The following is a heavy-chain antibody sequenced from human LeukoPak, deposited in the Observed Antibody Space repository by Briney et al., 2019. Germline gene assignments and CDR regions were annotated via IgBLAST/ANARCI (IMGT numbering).Heavy chain of an antibody. V-gene: IGHV1-69*05. J-gene: IGHJ5*02. CDR2: IIPIFGTA. CDR1: VGTFSSYA. D-gene: IGHD3-9*01. Sequence: ASVNVSFKASVGTFSSYAISWVRQAPGQGLEWMGGIIPIFGTANYAQTFQGRVTITTDESTSTAYMELSSLRSADTAVYYCARGPLRYFDWSQNWFDPWGQGTLVTVSS. CDR3: ARGPLRYFDWSQNWFDP.